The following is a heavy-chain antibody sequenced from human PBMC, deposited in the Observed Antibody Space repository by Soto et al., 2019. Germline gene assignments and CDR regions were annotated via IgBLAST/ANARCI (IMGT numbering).Heavy chain of an antibody. Sequence: PGGSLRLSCAASGFTFSSYAMSWVRQAPGKGLEWVSAISGSGGSTYYADSVKGRFTISRDNAKNSLYLQMNSLRAEDTAVYYCARAWREYYYDSSGYPPVGYWGQGTLVTVLL. CDR1: GFTFSSYA. CDR3: ARAWREYYYDSSGYPPVGY. D-gene: IGHD3-22*01. V-gene: IGHV3-23*01. J-gene: IGHJ4*02. CDR2: ISGSGGST.